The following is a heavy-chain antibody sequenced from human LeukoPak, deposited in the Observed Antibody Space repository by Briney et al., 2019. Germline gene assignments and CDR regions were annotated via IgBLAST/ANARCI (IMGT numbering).Heavy chain of an antibody. D-gene: IGHD6-19*01. V-gene: IGHV3-33*01. CDR1: GFTFSSYG. CDR2: IWYDGSNK. CDR3: ARDGIAVAGFVDY. Sequence: PGGSLRLSCAASGFTFSSYGMHWVRQAPGKGLERVAVIWYDGSNKYYADSVKGRFTISRDNSKNTLYLQMNSLRAEDTAVYYCARDGIAVAGFVDYWGQGTLVTVSS. J-gene: IGHJ4*02.